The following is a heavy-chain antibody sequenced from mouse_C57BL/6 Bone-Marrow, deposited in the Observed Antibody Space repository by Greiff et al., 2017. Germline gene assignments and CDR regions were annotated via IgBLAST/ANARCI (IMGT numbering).Heavy chain of an antibody. CDR3: ARRGYGSSYWYFDV. V-gene: IGHV1-59*01. Sequence: QVQLQQPGAELVRPGTSVKLSCKASGYTFTSYWMHWVKQRPGQGLEWIGVIDPSDSYTNYNPTFKGKATLTVDTSSSTAYMQLSSLTSEDSAVYYCARRGYGSSYWYFDVWGTGTTVTVSS. D-gene: IGHD1-1*01. CDR1: GYTFTSYW. CDR2: IDPSDSYT. J-gene: IGHJ1*03.